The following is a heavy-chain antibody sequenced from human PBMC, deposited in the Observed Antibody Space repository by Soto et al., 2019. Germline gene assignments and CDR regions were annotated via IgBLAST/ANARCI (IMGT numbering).Heavy chain of an antibody. CDR3: ARMPRDYGSGSYSGMNDAFDI. CDR2: IDWDDDK. CDR1: GFSLSTSGMC. J-gene: IGHJ3*02. V-gene: IGHV2-70*01. D-gene: IGHD3-10*01. Sequence: GSGPTLVNPPQTLTLTCTFSGFSLSTSGMCVSWIRQPPGKALEWLALIDWDDDKYYSTSLKTRLTISKDTSKNQVVLTMTNMDPVDTATYYCARMPRDYGSGSYSGMNDAFDIWGQGTMVTVSS.